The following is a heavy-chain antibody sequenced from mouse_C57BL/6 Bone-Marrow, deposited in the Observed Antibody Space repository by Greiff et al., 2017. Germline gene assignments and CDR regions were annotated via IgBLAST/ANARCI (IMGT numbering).Heavy chain of an antibody. CDR2: IDPSDSYT. Sequence: QVQLQQPGAELVMPGASVKLSCKASGYTFTSYWMHWVKQRPGQGLEWIGEIDPSDSYTNYNQKFKGKSTLTVDKPSSTAYMQLSSLTSEASAVYYCAIYYGYDEPSYWGQGTLVTVSA. CDR3: AIYYGYDEPSY. J-gene: IGHJ3*01. CDR1: GYTFTSYW. D-gene: IGHD2-2*01. V-gene: IGHV1-69*01.